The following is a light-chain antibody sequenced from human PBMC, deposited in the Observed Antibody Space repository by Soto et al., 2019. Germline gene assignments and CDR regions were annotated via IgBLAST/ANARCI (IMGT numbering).Light chain of an antibody. J-gene: IGKJ2*01. CDR3: QQYYITPYT. CDR2: WAS. CDR1: QRVLYSSNNKDY. V-gene: IGKV4-1*01. Sequence: DIVMTQSPASLAVSLGERVTINCRSSQRVLYSSNNKDYLAWYQQKTGQPPKLLIYWASTRELGVPDRFSGSGSGTDFTLTISSLQAEDVAVYYCQQYYITPYTFGQGTKLEMK.